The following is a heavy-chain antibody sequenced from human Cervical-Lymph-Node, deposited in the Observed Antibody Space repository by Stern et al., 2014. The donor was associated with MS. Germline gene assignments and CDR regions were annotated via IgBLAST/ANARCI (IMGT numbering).Heavy chain of an antibody. J-gene: IGHJ4*02. Sequence: VQLVESGGGVVQPGTPLRLSCTASGFTFSSYGMHWVRQAPVKGLEWVAVISYDGTKEHYGDSVKGRMTISRDNSENTLYLLMNSLRIEDTAVYYCAKDWATGNFDHWGQGTLVIVSS. CDR1: GFTFSSYG. V-gene: IGHV3-30*18. CDR3: AKDWATGNFDH. D-gene: IGHD5-12*01. CDR2: ISYDGTKE.